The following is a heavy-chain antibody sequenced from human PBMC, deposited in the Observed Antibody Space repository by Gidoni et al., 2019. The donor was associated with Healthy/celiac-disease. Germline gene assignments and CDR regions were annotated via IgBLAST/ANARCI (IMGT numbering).Heavy chain of an antibody. CDR3: ARDLLDDFWSGWGY. D-gene: IGHD3-3*01. J-gene: IGHJ4*02. Sequence: EVQLVESGGGLVQPGGSLRLSCAASGFTVSSNYMSWVRQAPGKWLEWVSVIYSGGSTYYADSLKCRFTISRDNSKNTLYLQMNSLSAEDTAVYYCARDLLDDFWSGWGYWGQGTLVTVSS. CDR1: GFTVSSNY. V-gene: IGHV3-66*02. CDR2: IYSGGST.